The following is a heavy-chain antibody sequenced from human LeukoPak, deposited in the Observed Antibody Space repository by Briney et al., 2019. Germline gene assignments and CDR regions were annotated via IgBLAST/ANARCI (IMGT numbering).Heavy chain of an antibody. CDR3: ARKNGYFDY. V-gene: IGHV4-59*01. J-gene: IGHJ4*02. CDR1: GGSISGSY. D-gene: IGHD1-1*01. Sequence: PSETLSLTCTVSGGSISGSYWSWLRQPPGKGLEWIGYIYDSGSTNYNPSLKSRVTISVDTSKNQFSLKLSSVTAADTAVYYCARKNGYFDYWGQGTLVTVSS. CDR2: IYDSGST.